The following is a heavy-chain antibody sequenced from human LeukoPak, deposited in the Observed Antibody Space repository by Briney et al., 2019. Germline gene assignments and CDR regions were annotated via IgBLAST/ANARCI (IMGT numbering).Heavy chain of an antibody. V-gene: IGHV3-9*01. CDR1: GFTFDDYA. D-gene: IGHD3-9*01. Sequence: GRSLRLSCAASGFTFDDYAMHWVRQAPGKGLEWVSGISWNSDSIGYADSVKGRFTISRDNAKNSLYLQMNSLRAEDTAVYYCASTNYDILTGYERGFDYWGQGTLVTVSS. CDR3: ASTNYDILTGYERGFDY. CDR2: ISWNSDSI. J-gene: IGHJ4*02.